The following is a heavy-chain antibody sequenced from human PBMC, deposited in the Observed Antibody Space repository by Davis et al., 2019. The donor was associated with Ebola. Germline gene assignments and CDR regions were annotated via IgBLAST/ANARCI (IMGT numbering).Heavy chain of an antibody. CDR3: ASRIVGATGWFDP. D-gene: IGHD1-26*01. V-gene: IGHV4-59*02. CDR2: VHYRGNS. J-gene: IGHJ5*02. Sequence: MPSETLSLTCSVSAGSVTSSYWSWIRQPPGKGLEWIGYVHYRGNSHRNPSLKRRVSMSVDTPGNQFSLKVTSVTAADTAVYYCASRIVGATGWFDPWGQGTLVTVSS. CDR1: AGSVTSSY.